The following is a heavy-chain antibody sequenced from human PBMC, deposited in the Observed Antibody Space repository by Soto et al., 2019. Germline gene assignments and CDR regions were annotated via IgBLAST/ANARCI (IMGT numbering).Heavy chain of an antibody. CDR2: MSHSGGT. CDR3: ARVERGTATTVVDAFDI. D-gene: IGHD1-1*01. J-gene: IGHJ3*02. Sequence: QVQLQQWGAGPLKPSETLSLTCAVYGGFVTSGSYSWSWIRQPPGKGLEWIGEMSHSGGTHFNPSLKSRVAITVDTSKKQFTLKMSSVTDACTDLYYCARVERGTATTVVDAFDIWGPGTMVTVSS. V-gene: IGHV4-34*01. CDR1: GGFVTSGSYS.